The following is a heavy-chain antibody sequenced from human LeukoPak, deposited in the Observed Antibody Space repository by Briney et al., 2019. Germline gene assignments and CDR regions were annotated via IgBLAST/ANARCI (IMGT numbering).Heavy chain of an antibody. CDR1: GFTFSSYA. Sequence: GGSLRLSCAASGFTFSSYAMSWVRQAPGKGLEWVSAISGSGGSTYYADSVKGRFTISRDNSKNTLYLQMNSLRAEDTAVYYCAKSLIVLMVYAINDYWGQGTLVTVSS. D-gene: IGHD2-8*01. J-gene: IGHJ4*02. V-gene: IGHV3-23*01. CDR2: ISGSGGST. CDR3: AKSLIVLMVYAINDY.